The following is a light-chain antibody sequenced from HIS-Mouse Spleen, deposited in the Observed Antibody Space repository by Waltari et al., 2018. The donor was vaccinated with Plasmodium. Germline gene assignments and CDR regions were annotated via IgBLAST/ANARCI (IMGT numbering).Light chain of an antibody. V-gene: IGKV3-15*01. Sequence: EIVMTQSPATLSVSPGERATLSCRASQSVSSNLAWYQQKPGQAPMLLIYGASTSATGSPARFSGSGSGTEFTLTISSLQSEDFAVYYCQQYNNWSFTFGPGTKVDIK. CDR2: GAS. CDR1: QSVSSN. CDR3: QQYNNWSFT. J-gene: IGKJ3*01.